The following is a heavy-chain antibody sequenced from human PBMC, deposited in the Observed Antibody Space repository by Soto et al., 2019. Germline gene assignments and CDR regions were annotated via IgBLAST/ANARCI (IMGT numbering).Heavy chain of an antibody. CDR1: GFTFSSYA. D-gene: IGHD4-4*01. J-gene: IGHJ2*01. CDR3: ACPSYSSVWYFDL. CDR2: ISYDGSNK. Sequence: QVQLVESGGGVVQPGRSLRLSCAASGFTFSSYAMHWVRQAPGKGLEWVAVISYDGSNKYYADSVKGRFTISRDNSKNLLYLQLNSLRAEDTAVYYCACPSYSSVWYFDLWGRGTLGTGSS. V-gene: IGHV3-30-3*01.